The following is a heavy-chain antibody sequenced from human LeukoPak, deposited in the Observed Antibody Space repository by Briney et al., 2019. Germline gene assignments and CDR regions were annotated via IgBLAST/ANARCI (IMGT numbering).Heavy chain of an antibody. Sequence: ASVKVSCKVSGYTLTELSMHWVRQAPGKGLEWMGGFDPEDGETIYAQKFQGRVTMTEDTSTDTAYMELSSLRSEDAAVYYCAREGIAARPLDYWGQGTLVTVSS. CDR1: GYTLTELS. CDR3: AREGIAARPLDY. V-gene: IGHV1-24*01. J-gene: IGHJ4*02. D-gene: IGHD6-6*01. CDR2: FDPEDGET.